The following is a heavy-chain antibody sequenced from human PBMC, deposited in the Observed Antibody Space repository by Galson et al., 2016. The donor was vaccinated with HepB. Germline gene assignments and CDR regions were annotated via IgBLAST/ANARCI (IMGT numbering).Heavy chain of an antibody. CDR2: ISYDGSNK. CDR3: ARKELHYYYYGMDV. J-gene: IGHJ6*02. V-gene: IGHV3-30-3*01. CDR1: GFTFSSYA. Sequence: SLRLSCAASGFTFSSYAMHWVRQAPGKGLEWVAVISYDGSNKYYADSVKGRFTISRDNSKNTLYLQMNSLRAEDTAVYYCARKELHYYYYGMDVWGQGTTVTVSS. D-gene: IGHD1-7*01.